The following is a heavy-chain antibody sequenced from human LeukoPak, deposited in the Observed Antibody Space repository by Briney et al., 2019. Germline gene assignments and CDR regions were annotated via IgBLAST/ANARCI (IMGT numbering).Heavy chain of an antibody. CDR1: GYTFTRYD. D-gene: IGHD5-18*01. J-gene: IGHJ4*02. CDR2: MNPNSGNT. CDR3: TRDDVDTPTFDY. V-gene: IGHV1-8*03. Sequence: ASVKVSCKASGYTFTRYDINWVRQATGQGLEWMGWMNPNSGNTGYAQKFQGRVTITRNTSISTAYMELSSLRSEDTAVYYCTRDDVDTPTFDYLGQGTLVTVSS.